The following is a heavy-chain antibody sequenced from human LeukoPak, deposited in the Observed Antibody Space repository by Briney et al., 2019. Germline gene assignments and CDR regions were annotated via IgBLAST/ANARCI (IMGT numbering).Heavy chain of an antibody. CDR2: ISSSSSYI. J-gene: IGHJ4*02. CDR1: GFTFSNAW. D-gene: IGHD1-26*01. V-gene: IGHV3-21*01. CDR3: ARDPPIVGASGY. Sequence: GGSLRLSCAASGFTFSNAWMNWVRQAPGKGLEWVSSISSSSSYIYYADSVKGRFTISRDNAKNSLYLQMNSLRAEDTAVYYCARDPPIVGASGYWGQGTLVTVSS.